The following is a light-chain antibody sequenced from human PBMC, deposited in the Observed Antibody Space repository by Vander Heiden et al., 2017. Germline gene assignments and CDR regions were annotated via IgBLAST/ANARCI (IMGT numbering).Light chain of an antibody. CDR1: QSVSSN. Sequence: LVMTQSPATLSVSPGERATLSCRASQSVSSNLAWYQQKPGQAPRLLIYGASTRATGIPARFSGRGSGTEFTLTISSLQSEDFAVYYCQQYNNWPPTFGGGTKVEIK. V-gene: IGKV3-15*01. J-gene: IGKJ4*01. CDR3: QQYNNWPPT. CDR2: GAS.